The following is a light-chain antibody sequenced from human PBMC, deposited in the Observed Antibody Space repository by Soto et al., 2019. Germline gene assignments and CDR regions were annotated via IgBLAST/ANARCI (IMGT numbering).Light chain of an antibody. V-gene: IGKV3D-15*01. CDR3: QQYKDWPPLT. J-gene: IGKJ4*01. Sequence: EIVMTQSPVTLSASPGERVTLSCRASQSVNINLAWYQQRPGQAPRVLIYGASNRDSGIPDRFSGSGSGTDSTLTISSLEPDDFALYYCQQYKDWPPLTFGGGTRVEIK. CDR1: QSVNIN. CDR2: GAS.